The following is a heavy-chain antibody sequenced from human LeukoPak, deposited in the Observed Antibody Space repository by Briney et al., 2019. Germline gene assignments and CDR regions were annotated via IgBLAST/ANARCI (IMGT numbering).Heavy chain of an antibody. CDR1: GFTFSDYY. D-gene: IGHD3-3*01. CDR3: ARLPDFWSGYYDFDY. Sequence: PGGSLILSCAASGFTFSDYYMSWIRQAPGKGLEWVSYISSSGSTIYYADSVKGRFTISRDNAKNSLYLQMNSLRAEDTAVYYCARLPDFWSGYYDFDYWGQGTLVTVSS. CDR2: ISSSGSTI. J-gene: IGHJ4*02. V-gene: IGHV3-11*04.